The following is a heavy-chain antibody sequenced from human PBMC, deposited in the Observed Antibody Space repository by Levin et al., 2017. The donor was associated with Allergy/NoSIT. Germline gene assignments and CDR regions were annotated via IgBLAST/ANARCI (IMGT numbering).Heavy chain of an antibody. D-gene: IGHD3-3*02. Sequence: GESLKISCAASGFTFSSYAMSWVRQAPGKGLEWVSAISGSGGSTYYADSVKGRFTISRDNSKNTLYLQMNSLRAEDTAVYYCAKMSILVSLEFDYWGQGTLVTVSS. CDR2: ISGSGGST. CDR3: AKMSILVSLEFDY. V-gene: IGHV3-23*01. CDR1: GFTFSSYA. J-gene: IGHJ4*02.